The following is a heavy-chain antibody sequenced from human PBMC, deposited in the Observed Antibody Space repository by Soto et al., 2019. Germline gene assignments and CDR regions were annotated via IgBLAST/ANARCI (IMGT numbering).Heavy chain of an antibody. CDR3: AREYSGSYTFDY. D-gene: IGHD1-26*01. V-gene: IGHV4-39*02. CDR1: GGSISSSSYY. J-gene: IGHJ4*02. Sequence: LTCTVSGGSISSSSYYWGWIRQPPGKGLEWIGSIYYSGSTYYNPSLKSRVTISVDTSKNQFSLKLSSVTAADTAVYYCAREYSGSYTFDYWAQGTLVTVSS. CDR2: IYYSGST.